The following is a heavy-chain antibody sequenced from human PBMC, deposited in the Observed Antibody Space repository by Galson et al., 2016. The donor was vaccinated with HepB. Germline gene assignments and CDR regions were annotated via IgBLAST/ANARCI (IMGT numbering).Heavy chain of an antibody. V-gene: IGHV1-24*01. CDR3: ATGAYNSGWYPRGAWGTFDC. Sequence: SVKVSCKVSGYTLTELSMHWVRQAPGKGLEWMGGFDHVDAETIYAQKFQGRVTMTEDTSTDTAYMELSSLRSEDTAVYYCATGAYNSGWYPRGAWGTFDCWGQGTLVGVSS. J-gene: IGHJ4*02. CDR2: FDHVDAET. CDR1: GYTLTELS. D-gene: IGHD6-19*01.